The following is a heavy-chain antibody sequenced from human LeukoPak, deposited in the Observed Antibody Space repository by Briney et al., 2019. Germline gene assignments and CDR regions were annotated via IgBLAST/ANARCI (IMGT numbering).Heavy chain of an antibody. CDR2: ISAYNGNT. J-gene: IGHJ3*02. V-gene: IGHV1-18*01. D-gene: IGHD5-12*01. CDR1: GGTISSYT. CDR3: ARIAVDIVATGCAFDI. Sequence: GASVKVSCKASGGTISSYTISWVRQAPGQGLEWMGWISAYNGNTNYAQKLQGRVTMTTDTSTSTAYMELRSLRSDDTAVYYCARIAVDIVATGCAFDIWGQGTMVTVSS.